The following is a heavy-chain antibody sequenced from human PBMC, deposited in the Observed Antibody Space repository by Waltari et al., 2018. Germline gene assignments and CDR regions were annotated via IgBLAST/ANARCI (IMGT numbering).Heavy chain of an antibody. CDR2: IYYSGST. CDR1: GGSSSSSSYY. D-gene: IGHD5-18*01. J-gene: IGHJ3*02. V-gene: IGHV4-39*01. CDR3: ARQTWIQLWLYAFDI. Sequence: QLQLQESGPGLVKPSETLSLTCTVSGGSSSSSSYYWGWIRQPPGKGLEWIGSIYYSGSTYYNPSLKSRVTISVDTSKNQFSLKLSSVTAADTAVYYCARQTWIQLWLYAFDIWGQGTMVTVSS.